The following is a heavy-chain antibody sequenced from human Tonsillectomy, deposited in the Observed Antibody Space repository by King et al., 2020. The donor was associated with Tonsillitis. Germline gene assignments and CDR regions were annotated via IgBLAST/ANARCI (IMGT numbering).Heavy chain of an antibody. Sequence: QLVQSGGGVVQPGRSLRLSCAASGFTFSSYGIPWVRQAPGKGLEWVAVISYDGRNKYYAVSVKGRFTISRDNSKNTLYRQMNSLGTEDTAVYYCAKEWHIVVVTARPPFDYWGQGTLVTVSS. J-gene: IGHJ4*02. V-gene: IGHV3-30*18. D-gene: IGHD2-21*02. CDR2: ISYDGRNK. CDR3: AKEWHIVVVTARPPFDY. CDR1: GFTFSSYG.